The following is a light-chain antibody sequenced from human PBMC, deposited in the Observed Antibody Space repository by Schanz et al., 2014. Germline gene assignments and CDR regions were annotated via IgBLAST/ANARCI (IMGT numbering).Light chain of an antibody. J-gene: IGLJ1*01. V-gene: IGLV2-23*01. CDR1: SSDVGSYNL. CDR2: EGS. CDR3: QSYDISLSVLYV. Sequence: QSALTQPASVSGSPGQSITISCTGTSSDVGSYNLVSWYQQHPGKAPKLMIYEGSKRPSGVSNRFSGSKSGNTASLTISGLQAEDEADYYCQSYDISLSVLYVFGTGTKLTVL.